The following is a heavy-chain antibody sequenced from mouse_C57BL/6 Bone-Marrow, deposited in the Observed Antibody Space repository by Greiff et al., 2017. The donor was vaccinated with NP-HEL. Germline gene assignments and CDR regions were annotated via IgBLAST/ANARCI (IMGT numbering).Heavy chain of an antibody. CDR3: ARRIPYGRIWYFEV. CDR1: GFSLSTSCMG. V-gene: IGHV8-12*01. Sequence: QVTLKVSGPGILQSSQTLSLTCSFSGFSLSTSCMGVSWIRQPSGKGLEWLAHIYWDDDKRYNPSLKSRPTISKDTSRNQVFLKITNVDTADSAAYHCARRIPYGRIWYFEVWGTGTTVTVSS. CDR2: IYWDDDK. J-gene: IGHJ1*03. D-gene: IGHD1-1*02.